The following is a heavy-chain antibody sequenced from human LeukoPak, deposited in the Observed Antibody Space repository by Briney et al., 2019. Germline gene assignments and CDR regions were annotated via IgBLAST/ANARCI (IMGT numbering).Heavy chain of an antibody. CDR1: GFTFSDYY. J-gene: IGHJ4*02. Sequence: PGGSLRLSCAASGFTFSDYYMSWIRQAPGKGLEWVSYISSSGSTIYYADSVKGRFTISRDNAKNPLYLQMNSLRAEDTAVYYCASGDFWSGYPGYFDYWGQGTLVTVSS. V-gene: IGHV3-11*01. D-gene: IGHD3-3*01. CDR3: ASGDFWSGYPGYFDY. CDR2: ISSSGSTI.